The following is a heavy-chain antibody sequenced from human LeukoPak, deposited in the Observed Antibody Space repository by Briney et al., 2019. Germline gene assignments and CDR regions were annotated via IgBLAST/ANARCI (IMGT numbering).Heavy chain of an antibody. D-gene: IGHD2-2*02. CDR2: MNPNSGNT. CDR3: ALGREYQLLYEFDP. CDR1: GYTFTSYD. V-gene: IGHV1-8*01. Sequence: ASVKVSCKASGYTFTSYDINWVRQATGQGLEWMGWMNPNSGNTGYAQKFQGRVTMSRDTSMSTAYMELSSLRSEDTAVYYCALGREYQLLYEFDPWGQGTLVTVSS. J-gene: IGHJ5*02.